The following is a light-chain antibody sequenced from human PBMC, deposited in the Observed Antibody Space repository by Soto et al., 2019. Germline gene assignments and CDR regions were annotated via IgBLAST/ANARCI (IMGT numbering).Light chain of an antibody. V-gene: IGKV3-15*01. CDR1: QSLSSN. Sequence: EIVMTQSPATLSVSPGERATLSCGASQSLSSNLAWYQQKPGQAPRLLIYGASTRATGIPARFSGSGSGTEFTLTISSLQSEDFALYYCQQYNNWPRTFGQGTKVEIK. CDR2: GAS. CDR3: QQYNNWPRT. J-gene: IGKJ1*01.